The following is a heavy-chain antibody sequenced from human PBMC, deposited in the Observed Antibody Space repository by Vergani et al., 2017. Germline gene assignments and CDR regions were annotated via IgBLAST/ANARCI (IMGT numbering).Heavy chain of an antibody. D-gene: IGHD1-1*01. Sequence: QVQLQESGPGLVKPSQTLSLTCTVSGGSISSGGYYWSWIRQPPGKGLEWIGYIYYSGSTYYNPSLKSRVTISVDTSKNQFSLKLSSVTAADTAVYYCARDRGPRGTTWRVFDYWGQGTLVTVSS. CDR3: ARDRGPRGTTWRVFDY. J-gene: IGHJ4*02. V-gene: IGHV4-31*03. CDR1: GGSISSGGYY. CDR2: IYYSGST.